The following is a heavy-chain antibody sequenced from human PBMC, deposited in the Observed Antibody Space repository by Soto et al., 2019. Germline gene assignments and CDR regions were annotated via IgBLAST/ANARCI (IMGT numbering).Heavy chain of an antibody. J-gene: IGHJ5*02. CDR2: INHSGST. CDR1: GGSFSGYY. D-gene: IGHD2-8*02. V-gene: IGHV4-34*01. CDR3: ARRVCTGRTCDPPQDSWLAP. Sequence: PSETLSLTCAVYGGSFSGYYWSWIRQPPGKGLEWIGEINHSGSTYYNPSLKSRVSISVDTSKNQFSLKLSSVTAADTAVYYCARRVCTGRTCDPPQDSWLAPWGQGTLVTVS.